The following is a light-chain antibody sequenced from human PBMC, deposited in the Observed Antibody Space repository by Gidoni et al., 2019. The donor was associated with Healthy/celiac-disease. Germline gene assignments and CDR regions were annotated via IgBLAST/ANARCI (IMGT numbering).Light chain of an antibody. V-gene: IGKV4-1*01. CDR3: QHHGA. Sequence: MAMTPSPDPLAVSLGERATINCKSSQSVIYSSNNKNYLAWYQQKPGQTPKQLIYWASTRESGVTGRFSGSGSGTDITLTISSLQAKDVAVYYCQHHGAFGQGTKLEIK. J-gene: IGKJ2*01. CDR1: QSVIYSSNNKNY. CDR2: WAS.